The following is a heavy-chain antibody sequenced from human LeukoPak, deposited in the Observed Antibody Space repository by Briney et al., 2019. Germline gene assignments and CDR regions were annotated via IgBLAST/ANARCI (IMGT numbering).Heavy chain of an antibody. CDR3: ARGTRGSSGYYYPNYYYYYGMDV. D-gene: IGHD3-22*01. J-gene: IGHJ6*02. V-gene: IGHV4-34*01. CDR1: GGSFSGYY. CDR2: INHSGST. Sequence: SETLSLTCAVYGGSFSGYYWSWIRQPPGKGLEWIGEINHSGSTNYNPSLKSRVTIPVDTSKNQFSLKLSSVTAADTAVYYCARGTRGSSGYYYPNYYYYYGMDVWGQGTTVTVSS.